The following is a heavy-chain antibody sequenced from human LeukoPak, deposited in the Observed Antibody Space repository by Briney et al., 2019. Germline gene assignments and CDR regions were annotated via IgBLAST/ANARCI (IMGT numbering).Heavy chain of an antibody. D-gene: IGHD3-22*01. CDR2: IPYDGSNK. J-gene: IGHJ4*02. Sequence: PGGSLRLSCAASGFTFSSYGMHWVRQAPGKGLEWVAVIPYDGSNKYYADTVKGRFTISRDNSKNTLYLQMNSLRAEDTAVYYCAKDLRITMIHAGDYFDYWGQGTLVTVSS. CDR1: GFTFSSYG. V-gene: IGHV3-30*18. CDR3: AKDLRITMIHAGDYFDY.